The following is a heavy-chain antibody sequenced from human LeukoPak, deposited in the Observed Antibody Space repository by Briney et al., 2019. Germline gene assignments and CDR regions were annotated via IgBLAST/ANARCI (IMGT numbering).Heavy chain of an antibody. CDR1: GNSISSGDYY. CDR3: ARAYSSSWYWNWFDP. Sequence: MASQTLSLTCTVSGNSISSGDYYWSWIRQPAGKGLEWIGRIYTSGSTTYNPSLKSRVTISGDTSENQFSLRLSSVTAADTAVYYCARAYSSSWYWNWFDPWGQGTLVTVSS. V-gene: IGHV4-61*02. CDR2: IYTSGST. D-gene: IGHD6-13*01. J-gene: IGHJ5*02.